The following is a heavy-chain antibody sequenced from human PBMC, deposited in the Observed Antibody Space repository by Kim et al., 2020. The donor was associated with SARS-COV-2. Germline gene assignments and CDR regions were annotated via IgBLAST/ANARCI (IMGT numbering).Heavy chain of an antibody. CDR2: ISWNSGSI. Sequence: GGSLRLSCAASGFTFDDYAMHWVRQAPGKGLEWVSGISWNSGSIGYADSVKGRFTISRDNAKNSLYLQMNSLRAEDTALYYCAKDSGPVLELLDYWGQGTLVTVSS. CDR3: AKDSGPVLELLDY. D-gene: IGHD1-7*01. J-gene: IGHJ4*02. V-gene: IGHV3-9*01. CDR1: GFTFDDYA.